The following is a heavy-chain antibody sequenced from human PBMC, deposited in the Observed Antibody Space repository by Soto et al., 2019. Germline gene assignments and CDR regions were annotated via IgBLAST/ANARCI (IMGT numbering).Heavy chain of an antibody. J-gene: IGHJ6*02. V-gene: IGHV3-7*01. Sequence: GALRLSCAASGFTFSSYWMSWVRQAPGKGLEWVANIKQDGSEKYYVDSVKGRFTISRDNAKNSLYLQMNSLRAEDTAVYYCARDHSSGWYAYYYYYGMDVWGQGTTVTVSS. CDR1: GFTFSSYW. CDR3: ARDHSSGWYAYYYYYGMDV. CDR2: IKQDGSEK. D-gene: IGHD6-19*01.